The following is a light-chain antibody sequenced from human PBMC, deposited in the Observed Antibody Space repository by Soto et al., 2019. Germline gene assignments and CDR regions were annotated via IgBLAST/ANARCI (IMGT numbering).Light chain of an antibody. CDR2: AAS. CDR3: QQLNNYPRT. V-gene: IGKV1-9*01. CDR1: QTISSY. Sequence: EIQMTHSPSTLSGYIGDRVTITCRASQTISSYLAWYQQKPGKAPKLLISAASTLQSGVPSRFSGSGSGTEFTLTITSLQPEDFATYYCQQLNNYPRTFGQGIMVDIK. J-gene: IGKJ1*01.